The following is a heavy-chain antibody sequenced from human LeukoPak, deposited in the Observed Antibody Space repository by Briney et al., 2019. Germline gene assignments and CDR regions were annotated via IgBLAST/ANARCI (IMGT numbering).Heavy chain of an antibody. CDR2: FDPEDGET. CDR3: ATSDYYGSDYGMDV. Sequence: ASVKVSCKVSGYTLTELSMHWVRQAPGKGLEWMGGFDPEDGETINAQKFQGRVTMTEDTSTDTAYMELSSLRSEDTGVYYCATSDYYGSDYGMDVWGQGTTVTVSS. J-gene: IGHJ6*02. CDR1: GYTLTELS. V-gene: IGHV1-24*01. D-gene: IGHD3-10*01.